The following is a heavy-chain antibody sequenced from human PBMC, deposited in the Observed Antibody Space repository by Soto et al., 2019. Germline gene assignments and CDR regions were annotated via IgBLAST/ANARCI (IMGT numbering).Heavy chain of an antibody. D-gene: IGHD3-3*01. CDR3: AGYYRRTEKNTNAFDY. CDR1: GYSFTDYW. CDR2: IFPGDSET. J-gene: IGHJ4*02. V-gene: IGHV5-51*01. Sequence: GESLKISCKGSGYSFTDYWIGWVRQKPGKGLEWMGIIFPGDSETRYSPSFQGQVTMSVDKSTSTTYLLWISLKASDTALYFCAGYYRRTEKNTNAFDYWGQGTLVTVSS.